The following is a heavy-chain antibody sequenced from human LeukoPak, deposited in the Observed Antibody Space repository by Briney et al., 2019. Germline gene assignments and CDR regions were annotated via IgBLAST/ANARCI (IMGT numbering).Heavy chain of an antibody. D-gene: IGHD3-3*01. V-gene: IGHV4-30-4*08. J-gene: IGHJ4*02. CDR3: ARDRSYDVDY. Sequence: SETLSLTCTVSGGSIRSSYYYWGWIRQPPGKGLEWIGYIYYSGSTYYNPSLKSRVTISVDTSKNQFSLKLSSVTAADTAVYYCARDRSYDVDYWGQGTLVTVSS. CDR1: GGSIRSSYYY. CDR2: IYYSGST.